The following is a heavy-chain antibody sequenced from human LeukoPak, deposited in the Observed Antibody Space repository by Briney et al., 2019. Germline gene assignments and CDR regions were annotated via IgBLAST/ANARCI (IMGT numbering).Heavy chain of an antibody. Sequence: GSLRLSCAASGFNFSDYSMTWVRQAPGKGLEWVSSVNGASDYIYYADSVKGRFTISRDNAKKSVYLQMNSLRAEDTAVYYCARGSTYSSGWYTGFDYWGQGTLVTVSS. D-gene: IGHD6-19*01. CDR2: VNGASDYI. V-gene: IGHV3-21*01. CDR1: GFNFSDYS. J-gene: IGHJ4*02. CDR3: ARGSTYSSGWYTGFDY.